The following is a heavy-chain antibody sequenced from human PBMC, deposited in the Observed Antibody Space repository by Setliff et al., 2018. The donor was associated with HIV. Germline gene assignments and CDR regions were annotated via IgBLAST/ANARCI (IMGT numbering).Heavy chain of an antibody. CDR3: ARRTFGSGRFDP. Sequence: SETLSLTCTVSGDSMTSGSFYWSWVRQPAGKGLEWIGQVHSTLSTNYNPSLKSRLSISADTSKNQFSLNLRFVTAADTALYHCARRTFGSGRFDPWGQGTPGHRLL. CDR1: GDSMTSGSFY. J-gene: IGHJ5*02. D-gene: IGHD6-19*01. V-gene: IGHV4-61*09. CDR2: VHSTLST.